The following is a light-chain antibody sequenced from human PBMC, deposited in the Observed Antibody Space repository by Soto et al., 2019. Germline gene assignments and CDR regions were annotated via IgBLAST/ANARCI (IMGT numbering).Light chain of an antibody. V-gene: IGKV1-5*01. CDR3: QQYHSYMLT. J-gene: IGKJ4*01. CDR2: DVS. Sequence: DIQMTQSPSTLSVSVGDRGTITCRASQNIGNWLAWYQQKPGKAPNLLIYDVSTLESGVPSRFSGSGSGTEFTLTISSLQPDDFASYYCQQYHSYMLTFGGGTKVEVK. CDR1: QNIGNW.